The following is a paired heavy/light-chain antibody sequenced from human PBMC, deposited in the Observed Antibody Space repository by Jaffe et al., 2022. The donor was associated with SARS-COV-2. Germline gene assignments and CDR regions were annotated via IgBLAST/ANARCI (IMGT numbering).Light chain of an antibody. CDR3: QQSYSTPLT. J-gene: IGKJ4*01. CDR1: QTISKF. Sequence: DIQMTQSPSSLSAGVGDRVTISCRASQTISKFLNWYQQKPGRAPKVLISAASSLQSGVPSRFSGSGSGTDFTLTITSLQPEDFATYYCQQSYSTPLTFGGGTRVEIK. CDR2: AAS. V-gene: IGKV1-39*01.
Heavy chain of an antibody. CDR1: GFSFNNPKMG. CDR2: IFSSDEK. J-gene: IGHJ3*01. V-gene: IGHV2-26*01. CDR3: ARISLFTVTIFNAFDV. D-gene: IGHD4-17*01. Sequence: QVTLKESGPVLVKPTETLTVTCTVSGFSFNNPKMGVAWIRQPPGKALEWLAHIFSSDEKSYNTSLKSRLTISKDTSKSQVVLIMTNMHPVDTATYYCARISLFTVTIFNAFDVWGQGTLVTVSS.